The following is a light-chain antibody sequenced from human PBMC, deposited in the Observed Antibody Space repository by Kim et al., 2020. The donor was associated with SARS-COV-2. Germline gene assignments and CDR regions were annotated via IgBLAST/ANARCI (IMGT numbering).Light chain of an antibody. CDR3: SSYAGTNNLV. V-gene: IGLV2-8*01. J-gene: IGLJ2*01. CDR1: SSDVGAYNY. CDR2: EVT. Sequence: GQSVTIFCTGTSSDVGAYNYVSWYQQHPGKAPKHMIYEVTKRPSGVPDRFSGSKSGNTASLTVSGLQTEDEADYYCSSYAGTNNLVFGGGTQLTVL.